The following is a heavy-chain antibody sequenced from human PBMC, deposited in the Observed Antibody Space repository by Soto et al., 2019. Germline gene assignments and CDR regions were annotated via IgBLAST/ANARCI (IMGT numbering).Heavy chain of an antibody. CDR2: INHSGST. CDR3: ARNQVVLRFLEWPTGGWFDP. CDR1: GGSFSGYY. J-gene: IGHJ5*02. V-gene: IGHV4-34*01. Sequence: QVQLQQWGAGLLKPSETLSLTCAVYGGSFSGYYWSWIRQPPGKGLEWIGEINHSGSTNYNPSLKSRVTISGGTSKNQFSLKLSSVTAAETAGYDCARNQVVLRFLEWPTGGWFDPWGQGTLVSVSS. D-gene: IGHD3-3*01.